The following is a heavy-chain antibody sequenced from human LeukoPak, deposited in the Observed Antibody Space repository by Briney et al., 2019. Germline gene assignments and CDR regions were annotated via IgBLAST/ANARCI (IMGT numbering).Heavy chain of an antibody. CDR2: FDPEDGET. V-gene: IGHV1-24*01. D-gene: IGHD6-19*01. J-gene: IGHJ4*02. CDR3: ATVGLYRGSVWQTFDY. CDR1: GHTLTELS. Sequence: VASVKVSCKVSGHTLTELSMHWVRQAPGKGLEWMGGFDPEDGETIYAQKFQGRVTMTEDTSTDTAYMELSSLRSEDTAVYYCATVGLYRGSVWQTFDYWGQGTLVTVSS.